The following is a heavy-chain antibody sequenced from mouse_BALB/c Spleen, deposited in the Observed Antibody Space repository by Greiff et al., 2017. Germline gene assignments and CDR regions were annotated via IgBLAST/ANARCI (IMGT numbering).Heavy chain of an antibody. J-gene: IGHJ3*01. Sequence: QVQLQQSGTVLARPGASVKMSCKASGYTFTSYWMHWVKQRPGQGLEWIGYINPSTGYTEYNQKFKDKATLTADKSSSTAYMQLSSLTSEDSAVYYCARHSDEGAWFAYWGQGTLVTVSA. CDR3: ARHSDEGAWFAY. V-gene: IGHV1-4*01. CDR2: INPSTGYT. CDR1: GYTFTSYW.